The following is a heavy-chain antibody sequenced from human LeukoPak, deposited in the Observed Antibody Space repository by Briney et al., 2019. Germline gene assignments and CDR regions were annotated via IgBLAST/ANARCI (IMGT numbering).Heavy chain of an antibody. J-gene: IGHJ5*02. D-gene: IGHD3-9*01. CDR3: ARRAIFAPYNWFDP. CDR1: GGSISSYY. CDR2: IYTSGST. V-gene: IGHV4-4*07. Sequence: SETLSLTCTVSGGSISSYYWSWIRQPPGKGLEWIGRIYTSGSTNYNPSLKSRVTMSVDTSKNQFSLKLSSVTAADTAVYYCARRAIFAPYNWFDPWGQGTLVTVSS.